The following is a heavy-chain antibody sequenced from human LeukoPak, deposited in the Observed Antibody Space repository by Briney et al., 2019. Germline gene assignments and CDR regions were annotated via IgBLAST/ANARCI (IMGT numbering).Heavy chain of an antibody. CDR1: GGSISSYY. Sequence: SETLSLTCTVSGGSISSYYWSWIRQPAGKGLEWIGRIYTSGSTNYNPSLKSRVTMSVDTSKNQFSLKLSSVTAADTAVYYCARVRGKGIAAARGAFDIWGQGTMVTVSS. J-gene: IGHJ3*02. CDR3: ARVRGKGIAAARGAFDI. D-gene: IGHD6-13*01. V-gene: IGHV4-4*07. CDR2: IYTSGST.